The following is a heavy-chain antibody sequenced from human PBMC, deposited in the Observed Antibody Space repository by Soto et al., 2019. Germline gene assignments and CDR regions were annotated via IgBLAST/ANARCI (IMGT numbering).Heavy chain of an antibody. D-gene: IGHD6-6*01. Sequence: XETLSLTCAVYGGSLSGYYWSWIRQPPGKGLEWIGEINHSGSTNYNPSLKSRVTISVDTSKNQFSLKLSSVTAADTAVYYCARSIARLNWFDHWGQGTLVTVSS. CDR2: INHSGST. CDR1: GGSLSGYY. V-gene: IGHV4-34*01. CDR3: ARSIARLNWFDH. J-gene: IGHJ5*02.